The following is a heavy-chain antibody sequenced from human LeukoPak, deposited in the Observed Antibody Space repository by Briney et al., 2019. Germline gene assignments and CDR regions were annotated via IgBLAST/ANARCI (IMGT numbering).Heavy chain of an antibody. V-gene: IGHV4-39*01. Sequence: SETLSLTCTVSGGSISSSSYYWGWIRQPPGKGLDWIGIIYYSGSTYYNPSLKSRVTISVDTSKNQFSLKLSSVTAADTAVYYCVRRASNSFDYWGQGTLVTVSS. CDR2: IYYSGST. CDR1: GGSISSSSYY. J-gene: IGHJ4*02. D-gene: IGHD6-6*01. CDR3: VRRASNSFDY.